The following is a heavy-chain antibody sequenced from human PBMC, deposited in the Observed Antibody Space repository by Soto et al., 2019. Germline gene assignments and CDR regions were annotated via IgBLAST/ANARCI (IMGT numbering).Heavy chain of an antibody. J-gene: IGHJ4*02. CDR1: GGSISSSSYY. CDR3: ASPDRGGGYDVYFDY. CDR2: IYYSGST. V-gene: IGHV4-39*01. D-gene: IGHD5-12*01. Sequence: SSETLSLTCTVSGGSISSSSYYWGWIRQPPGKGLEWIGSIYYSGSTYYNPSLKSRVTISVDTSKNQFSLKLSSVTAADTAVYYCASPDRGGGYDVYFDYWGQGTLVTV.